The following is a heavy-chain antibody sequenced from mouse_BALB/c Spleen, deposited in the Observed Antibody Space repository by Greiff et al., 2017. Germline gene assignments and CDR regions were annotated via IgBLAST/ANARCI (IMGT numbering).Heavy chain of an antibody. D-gene: IGHD1-2*01. CDR1: GYSITSDYA. CDR3: AREFITTAPHYAMDY. Sequence: EVKLQESGPGLVKPSQSLSLTCTVTGYSITSDYAWNWIRQFPGNKLEWMGYISYSGSTSYNPSLKSRISITRDTSKNQFFLQLNSVTTEDTATYYCAREFITTAPHYAMDYWGQGTSVTVSS. J-gene: IGHJ4*01. CDR2: ISYSGST. V-gene: IGHV3-2*02.